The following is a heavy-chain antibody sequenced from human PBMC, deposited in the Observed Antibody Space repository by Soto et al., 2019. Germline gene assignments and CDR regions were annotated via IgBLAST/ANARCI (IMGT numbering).Heavy chain of an antibody. Sequence: QVQLQESGPGLVKPSQTLSLTCTVSGGSISSGGYYWSWIRQHPGKGLEWIGYIYYSGSTYYNPSLKSRVTISVDTSKNQCYLKLSSVTAADTAVYYCARDNPEYSSSWVWFDPWGQGTLVTVSS. D-gene: IGHD6-13*01. CDR2: IYYSGST. CDR1: GGSISSGGYY. CDR3: ARDNPEYSSSWVWFDP. V-gene: IGHV4-31*03. J-gene: IGHJ5*02.